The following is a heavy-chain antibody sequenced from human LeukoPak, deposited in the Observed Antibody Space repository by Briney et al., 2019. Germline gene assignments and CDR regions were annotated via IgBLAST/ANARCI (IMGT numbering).Heavy chain of an antibody. CDR3: AKNLLGSESYSWYFDL. D-gene: IGHD1-26*01. CDR1: GVXFSSHG. V-gene: IGHV3-23*01. J-gene: IGHJ2*01. CDR2: ITDSGSGT. Sequence: GGSLRLSCAASGVXFSSHGISWVRQAPGKRLEWLSRITDSGSGTCYVDSVKGRFTMSRDNSKNTLYLQMNSLRAEDTAVYYCAKNLLGSESYSWYFDLWGRGTLVTFSS.